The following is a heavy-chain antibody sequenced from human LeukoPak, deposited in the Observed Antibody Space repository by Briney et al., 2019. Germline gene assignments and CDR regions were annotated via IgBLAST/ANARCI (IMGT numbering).Heavy chain of an antibody. CDR2: ISYDGNNK. D-gene: IGHD3-22*01. CDR1: GFTFSNYA. V-gene: IGHV3-30*04. CDR3: ARGPRFAIRLIVVVTKGHFDY. Sequence: GGSLRLSCAASGFTFSNYAMHWVRQAPGMGLEWVAAISYDGNNKYYADSVKGRFTISRDNSKNTLYLQMNSLRAEDTAVYYCARGPRFAIRLIVVVTKGHFDYWGQGTLVTVSS. J-gene: IGHJ4*02.